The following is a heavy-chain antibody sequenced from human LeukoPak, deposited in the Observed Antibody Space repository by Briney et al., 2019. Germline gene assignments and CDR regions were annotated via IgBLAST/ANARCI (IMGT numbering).Heavy chain of an antibody. CDR2: IYYSGST. CDR1: GGSISSYY. V-gene: IGHV4-59*01. Sequence: SETLSLTCTVSGGSISSYYWSWIRQPPGKGLEWIGYIYYSGSTNYNPSLKGRVTISVDTSKNQFSLKLSSVTAADTAVYYCARWRRGDGYNGGIDYWGQGTLVTVSS. J-gene: IGHJ4*02. D-gene: IGHD5-24*01. CDR3: ARWRRGDGYNGGIDY.